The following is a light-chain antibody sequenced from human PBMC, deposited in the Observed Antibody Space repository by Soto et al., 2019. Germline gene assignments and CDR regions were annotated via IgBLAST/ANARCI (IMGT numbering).Light chain of an antibody. V-gene: IGKV4-1*01. CDR3: QQYYSTPDT. CDR1: QSVLYSSNNTNY. J-gene: IGKJ2*01. CDR2: WAS. Sequence: DIVMTQSPDSLAVSLGERATFNCKSSQSVLYSSNNTNYLAWYQQKPGQPPKLLIYWASTRESGVPDRFSGSGSGTDLTLTISSLQAEDVAVYYCQQYYSTPDTFGQGTKLEIK.